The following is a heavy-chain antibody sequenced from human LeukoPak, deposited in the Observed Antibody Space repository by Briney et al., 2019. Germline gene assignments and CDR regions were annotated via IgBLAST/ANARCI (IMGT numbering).Heavy chain of an antibody. CDR3: AKGGLFSPSWYFDY. CDR2: ISGSGGST. Sequence: GGSLRLSCAASGFTFSSYAMSWVRQAPGKGLEWVSAISGSGGSTYYADSVKGRSTISRDNSKNTLYLQMNSLRAEDTAVYYCAKGGLFSPSWYFDYWGQGTLVTVSS. V-gene: IGHV3-23*01. J-gene: IGHJ4*02. D-gene: IGHD2-21*01. CDR1: GFTFSSYA.